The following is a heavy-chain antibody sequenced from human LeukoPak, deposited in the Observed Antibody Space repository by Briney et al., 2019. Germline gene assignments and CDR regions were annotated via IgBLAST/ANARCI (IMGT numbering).Heavy chain of an antibody. CDR3: ARAEGIVVVPAAYLY. J-gene: IGHJ4*02. D-gene: IGHD2-2*01. CDR1: GFTFSSYG. Sequence: GGSLRLSCAASGFTFSSYGMHWVRQAPGKGLEWVAFIRYDGSNKYYADSVKGRFTISRNNSKNTLYLQMNSLRAEDTAVYYCARAEGIVVVPAAYLYWGQGTLVTVSS. CDR2: IRYDGSNK. V-gene: IGHV3-30*02.